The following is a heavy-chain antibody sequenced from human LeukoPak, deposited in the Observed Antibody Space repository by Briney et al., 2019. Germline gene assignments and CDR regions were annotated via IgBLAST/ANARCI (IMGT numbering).Heavy chain of an antibody. CDR3: ARGLLEAFDI. CDR1: GFTFSSYA. D-gene: IGHD2-21*01. V-gene: IGHV3-30*01. CDR2: ISYDGSNK. Sequence: GGSLRLSCAASGFTFSSYAMHWVRQAPGKGLEWVAVISYDGSNKYYADSVKGRFTISRDNSKNTLYLQMNSLRAEDTAVYYCARGLLEAFDIWGQGTMVTVSS. J-gene: IGHJ3*02.